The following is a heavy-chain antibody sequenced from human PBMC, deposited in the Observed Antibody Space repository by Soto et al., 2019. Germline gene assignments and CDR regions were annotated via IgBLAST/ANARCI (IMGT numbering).Heavy chain of an antibody. J-gene: IGHJ4*02. D-gene: IGHD3-22*01. V-gene: IGHV4-59*01. CDR2: IYYNGIT. CDR3: ARGRRYYYDNTGPFYFEH. CDR1: VGSISNYY. Sequence: ETLSLACTVSVGSISNYYWSWIRQPPGNELEWIAYIYYNGITNYNPSLKSRVTISVDTSKNQFSLTLTSVTAADTAVYYCARGRRYYYDNTGPFYFEHWGQGTLVTVSS.